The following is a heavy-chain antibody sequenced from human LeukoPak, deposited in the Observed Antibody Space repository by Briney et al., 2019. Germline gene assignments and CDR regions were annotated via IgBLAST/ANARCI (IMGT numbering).Heavy chain of an antibody. CDR3: AKDSRGTMVRGAFDP. Sequence: GGSLRLSCAAAGFTFSSYAMSWVRQAPGKGLGWVSAISGSGGSTYYADSVKGRFTISRDNSKNTLYLQMNSLRAEDTAVYYCAKDSRGTMVRGAFDPWGQGTLVTVSS. CDR1: GFTFSSYA. D-gene: IGHD3-10*01. V-gene: IGHV3-23*01. J-gene: IGHJ5*02. CDR2: ISGSGGST.